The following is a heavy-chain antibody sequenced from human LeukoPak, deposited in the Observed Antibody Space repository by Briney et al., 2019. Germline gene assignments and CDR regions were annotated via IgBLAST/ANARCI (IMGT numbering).Heavy chain of an antibody. CDR3: ARDDGGNDAFDL. CDR2: IYYGGST. V-gene: IGHV4-59*01. J-gene: IGHJ3*01. CDR1: GFTFSDYY. D-gene: IGHD4-23*01. Sequence: PGGSLRLSCAASGFTFSDYYMTWIRQPPGKGLEWIGYIYYGGSTSYNPSLKSRVTISLDTSQNQFSLRLTSVTTAGTAMYFCARDDGGNDAFDLWGQGAMVTVSS.